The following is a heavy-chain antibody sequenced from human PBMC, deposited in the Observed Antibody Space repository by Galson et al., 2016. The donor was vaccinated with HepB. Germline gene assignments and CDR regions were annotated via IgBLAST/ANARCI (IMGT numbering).Heavy chain of an antibody. CDR1: GFIFSNFA. CDR2: ISDSGGST. V-gene: IGHV3-23*01. CDR3: AKDCSTTSCSAWHAFDM. D-gene: IGHD2-2*01. J-gene: IGHJ3*02. Sequence: SLRLSCAASGFIFSNFAMSWVRQAPGKGLEWVSPISDSGGSTYYADSVKGRFTISRDSAKNSLCLQMNSLRVEDTGVYYCAKDCSTTSCSAWHAFDMWGQGTLVTVSS.